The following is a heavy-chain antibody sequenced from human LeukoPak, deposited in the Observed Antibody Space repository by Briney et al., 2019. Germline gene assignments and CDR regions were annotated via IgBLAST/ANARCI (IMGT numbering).Heavy chain of an antibody. CDR2: ISYDGSNK. J-gene: IGHJ4*02. CDR3: ASITTVTREVDY. Sequence: GGSLRLSCAASGFTFSSNAMLWVRQAPGKGLEWVAIISYDGSNKYYADSVKGRFTISRDKSKNTLYLQMNSLRGEDTAVYYCASITTVTREVDYWGQGTLVTVSS. V-gene: IGHV3-30*04. CDR1: GFTFSSNA. D-gene: IGHD4-17*01.